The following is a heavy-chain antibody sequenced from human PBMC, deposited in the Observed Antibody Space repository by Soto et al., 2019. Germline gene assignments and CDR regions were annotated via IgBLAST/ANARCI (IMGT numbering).Heavy chain of an antibody. V-gene: IGHV3-23*01. CDR2: ISGSGGST. CDR3: AKEAPNYYGSGIQFDY. J-gene: IGHJ4*02. D-gene: IGHD3-10*01. Sequence: GGSLRLSCAASGFTFSSYAMSWVRQAPGKGLEWVSAISGSGGSTYYADSVKGRFTISRDNSKNTLYLQMNSLRAEDTAVYYCAKEAPNYYGSGIQFDYWGQGTLVTVSS. CDR1: GFTFSSYA.